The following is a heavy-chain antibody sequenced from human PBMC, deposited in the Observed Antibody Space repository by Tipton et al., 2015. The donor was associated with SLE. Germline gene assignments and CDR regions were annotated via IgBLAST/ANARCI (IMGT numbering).Heavy chain of an antibody. J-gene: IGHJ6*02. CDR3: ARESGSHYEEDYYYGMDV. V-gene: IGHV4-39*07. CDR1: GGSISSSSYY. Sequence: GLVKPSETLSLTCTVSGGSISSSSYYWGWIRQPPGKGLEWIGSIYHSGSTYYNPSLKSRVTISVDTSKNQFSLKLSSVTAADTAVYYCARESGSHYEEDYYYGMDVWVQGTTVTVSS. D-gene: IGHD1-26*01. CDR2: IYHSGST.